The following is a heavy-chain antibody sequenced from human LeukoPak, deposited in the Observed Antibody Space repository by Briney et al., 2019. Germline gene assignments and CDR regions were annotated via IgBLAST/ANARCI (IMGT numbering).Heavy chain of an antibody. CDR3: ARGSGHVGAASDY. J-gene: IGHJ4*02. CDR2: ISYDGSNK. Sequence: GGSLRLSCAASGFTFSSYAMHWVRQAAGKGLEWVAVISYDGSNKYYADSVKGRFTISRDNSKNTLYLQMNSLRAEDTAVYYCARGSGHVGAASDYWGQGTPVTVSS. V-gene: IGHV3-30-3*01. CDR1: GFTFSSYA. D-gene: IGHD2-15*01.